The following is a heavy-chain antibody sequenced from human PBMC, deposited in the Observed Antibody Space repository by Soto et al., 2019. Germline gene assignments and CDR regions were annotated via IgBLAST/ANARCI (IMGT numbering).Heavy chain of an antibody. J-gene: IGHJ4*02. CDR2: ISAYNGNT. CDR3: ASGGEQYYDFWSGFGY. CDR1: GYTFTSYG. V-gene: IGHV1-18*01. Sequence: ASVKVSCKASGYTFTSYGISWVRQAPGQGLEWMGWISAYNGNTNYAQKLQGRVTMTTDTSTSTAYMELSSLRSEDTAVYYCASGGEQYYDFWSGFGYWGQETLVTVSS. D-gene: IGHD3-3*01.